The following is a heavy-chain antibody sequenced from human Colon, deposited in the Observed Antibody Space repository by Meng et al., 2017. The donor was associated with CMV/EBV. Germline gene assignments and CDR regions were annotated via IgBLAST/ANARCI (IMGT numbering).Heavy chain of an antibody. D-gene: IGHD6-13*01. CDR3: ARETTAGSTLDY. CDR1: GFTFSSYG. J-gene: IGHJ4*02. Sequence: GGSLRLSCAASGFTFSSYGMHWVRQAPGQGLEWMGIINPSGGSTNYAQKFQGRVTMTRDTSTSTVYMELSSLRSEDTAVYYCARETTAGSTLDYWGQGTLVTVSS. CDR2: INPSGGST. V-gene: IGHV1-46*01.